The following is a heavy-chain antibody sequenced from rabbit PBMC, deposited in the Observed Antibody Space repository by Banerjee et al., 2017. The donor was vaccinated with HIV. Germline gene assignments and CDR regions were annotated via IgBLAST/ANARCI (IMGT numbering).Heavy chain of an antibody. CDR1: GFSFSSNT. J-gene: IGHJ4*01. CDR3: ARDLAGVIGWNFNL. Sequence: CTASGFSFSSNTMCWVRQAPGKGLEWIGCIYAGSSGNTYYASWAKGRFTISKTSSTTVTLQMTSLTAADTATYFCARDLAGVIGWNFNLWGPGTLVTVS. CDR2: IYAGSSGNT. D-gene: IGHD4-1*01. V-gene: IGHV1S40*01.